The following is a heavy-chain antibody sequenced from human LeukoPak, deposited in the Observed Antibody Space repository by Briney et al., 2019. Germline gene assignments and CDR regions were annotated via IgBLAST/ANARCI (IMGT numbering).Heavy chain of an antibody. D-gene: IGHD1-26*01. Sequence: GGSLRLSCAASGFTFSSYAMSWVRQAPGKGLEWVSAISSSGGSTYYADSVKGRFTISRDNSKNTLYLQMNSLRAEDTAVYYCARDRGGIVGSIGGGYFDYWGQGTLVTVSS. CDR2: ISSSGGST. CDR3: ARDRGGIVGSIGGGYFDY. CDR1: GFTFSSYA. J-gene: IGHJ4*02. V-gene: IGHV3-23*01.